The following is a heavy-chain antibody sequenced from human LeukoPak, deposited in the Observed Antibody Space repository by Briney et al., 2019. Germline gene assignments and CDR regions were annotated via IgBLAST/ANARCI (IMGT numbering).Heavy chain of an antibody. Sequence: GGSLRLSCAASGFTFSSYGMHWVRQAPGKGLEWVAVISYDGSNKYYADSVKGRFTISRDNSKNTLYLQMNSLRAEDTAVYYCAKDLPDSRESLTGHWFDPWGQGTLVTVSS. CDR3: AKDLPDSRESLTGHWFDP. V-gene: IGHV3-30*18. CDR2: ISYDGSNK. D-gene: IGHD3-10*01. CDR1: GFTFSSYG. J-gene: IGHJ5*02.